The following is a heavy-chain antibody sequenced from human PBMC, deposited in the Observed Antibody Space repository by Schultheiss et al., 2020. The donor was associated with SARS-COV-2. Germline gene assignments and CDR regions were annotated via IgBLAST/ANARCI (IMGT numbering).Heavy chain of an antibody. D-gene: IGHD6-13*01. J-gene: IGHJ4*02. CDR3: ARDSVGARVAAAFDY. CDR1: GGSISSGDFY. Sequence: SETLSLTCTVSGGSISSGDFYWSWIRQPPGKGLEWIGYIYYSGSTNYNPSLKSRVTISVDTSKNQFSLKLSSVTAADTAVYYCARDSVGARVAAAFDYWGQGTLVTVSS. CDR2: IYYSGST. V-gene: IGHV4-61*08.